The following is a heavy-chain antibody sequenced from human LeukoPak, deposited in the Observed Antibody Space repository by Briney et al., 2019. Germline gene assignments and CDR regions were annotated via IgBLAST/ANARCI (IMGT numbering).Heavy chain of an antibody. CDR2: ISSCSSYI. J-gene: IGHJ6*02. CDR3: ASLGSSKVATYYYGMDV. V-gene: IGHV3-21*01. D-gene: IGHD5-12*01. Sequence: GRSLRLSCAASGFTFSSYSVNWVRQARGKGLEWVSSISSCSSYIYYADSVKGRFTISRDNAKNSLYLQMNSLRAEDTAVYYCASLGSSKVATYYYGMDVWGQGTTVSVSS. CDR1: GFTFSSYS.